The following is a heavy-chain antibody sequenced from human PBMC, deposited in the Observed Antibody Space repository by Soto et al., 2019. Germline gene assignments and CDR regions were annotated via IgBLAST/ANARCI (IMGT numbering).Heavy chain of an antibody. CDR1: GDSVSTNSAT. CDR3: ARLIGNSWLDS. CDR2: TYYRSNWYT. V-gene: IGHV6-1*01. J-gene: IGHJ5*01. D-gene: IGHD2-8*01. Sequence: QIHLQQSGPGLVKPSQTLSLTCAISGDSVSTNSATWDWIRQSPSRGVEWLGRTYYRSNWYTDYAVSVKGRITIPPDTSNNHLSLQLNSVTPDDTAVYYWARLIGNSWLDSWGQGTLVTVSS.